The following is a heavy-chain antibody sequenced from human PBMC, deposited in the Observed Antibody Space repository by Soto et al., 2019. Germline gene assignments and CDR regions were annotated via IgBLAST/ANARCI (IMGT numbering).Heavy chain of an antibody. V-gene: IGHV1-18*01. J-gene: IGHJ4*02. CDR3: PRDGYFDH. CDR1: GYTFTSYG. CDR2: ISANNGNT. Sequence: QVQLVQSGAEVKKPGDSVRVSCKASGYTFTSYGIGWVRQAPGQGLEWMGWISANNGNTKYAQKLQGRVTMTTDASTSTAYMELRSLRSDDAPVYYCPRDGYFDHWGQGTLVTVSS.